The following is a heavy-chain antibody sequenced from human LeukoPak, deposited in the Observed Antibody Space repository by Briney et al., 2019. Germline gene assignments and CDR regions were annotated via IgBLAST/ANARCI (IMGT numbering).Heavy chain of an antibody. V-gene: IGHV3-23*01. J-gene: IGHJ4*02. CDR2: MSWSGGST. CDR3: AKVLANSGSYY. CDR1: GFTFSSYA. D-gene: IGHD1-26*01. Sequence: GGALRLSCAASGFTFSSYAMGSVSQAPGKGLEWVSSMSWSGGSTYYADSMKGRFTISSDNSKNTLYLQMNTPRAEDTAVYYCAKVLANSGSYYRGPGNLVTVSS.